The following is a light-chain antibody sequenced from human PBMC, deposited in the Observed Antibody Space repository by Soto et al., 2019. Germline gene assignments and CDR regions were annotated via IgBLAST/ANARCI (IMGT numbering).Light chain of an antibody. CDR2: SAS. V-gene: IGKV3-20*01. CDR1: QSVSSRY. CDR3: QQYITSPPMYT. J-gene: IGKJ2*01. Sequence: ETVLTQSPGTLSLSPGVRATLSCRASQSVSSRYLAWYQQKPGQAPRHLIYSASNMATGIPDRFSGSGSGTEFTLTISRLEPEDFAVYYCQQYITSPPMYTFGQGTKLEIK.